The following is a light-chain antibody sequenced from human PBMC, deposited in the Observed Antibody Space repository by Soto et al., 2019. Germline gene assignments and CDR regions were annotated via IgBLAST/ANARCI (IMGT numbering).Light chain of an antibody. CDR2: WAS. CDR3: QQYYSPPLS. J-gene: IGKJ5*01. V-gene: IGKV4-1*01. Sequence: DIVMTQSPNSLAVPLGERATSHCTSDQSILFNSNNKNYLAWYQQKGGQPPKLLIYWASTRDSGIPDRFSGSGSGTDFTLTITSLKAEDVAVYYCQQYYSPPLSLGGGTRLEIK. CDR1: QSILFNSNNKNY.